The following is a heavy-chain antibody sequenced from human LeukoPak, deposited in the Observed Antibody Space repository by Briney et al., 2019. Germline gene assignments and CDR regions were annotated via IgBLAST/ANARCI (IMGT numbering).Heavy chain of an antibody. V-gene: IGHV4-59*01. D-gene: IGHD1-26*01. J-gene: IGHJ4*02. CDR3: ARDFGVVGATSDY. CDR2: IYYSGST. Sequence: SETLSLTCTVSGGSISSYYWRWIRQPPGKGLEWIGYIYYSGSTNYNPSLKSRVTISVDTSKNQFSLKLSSVTAADPAVYYCARDFGVVGATSDYWGQGTLVTVSS. CDR1: GGSISSYY.